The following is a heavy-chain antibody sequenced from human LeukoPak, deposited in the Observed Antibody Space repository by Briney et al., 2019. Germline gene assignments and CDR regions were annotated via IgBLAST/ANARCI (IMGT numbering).Heavy chain of an antibody. J-gene: IGHJ5*02. D-gene: IGHD5-24*01. V-gene: IGHV3-7*01. CDR1: GFTLSSYW. CDR3: ARNTDRDAYMAS. Sequence: GGSLRLSCEVTGFTLSSYWMSWVRQAPGKGLEWVANIKQDGTETHYGDSVKGRFTISRDNAKNSLCLQLNSLRGEDTAVYYCARNTDRDAYMASWGQGTLVTVSS. CDR2: IKQDGTET.